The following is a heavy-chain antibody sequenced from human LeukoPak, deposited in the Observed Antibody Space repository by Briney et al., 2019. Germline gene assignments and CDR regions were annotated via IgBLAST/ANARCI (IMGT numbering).Heavy chain of an antibody. Sequence: ASVKVSCKASGYILTTYYLHWLRQAPGQGLEWMGSINPNTGATNYAQNFQGRVTMTRDTSINTAYMEVSRLRSDDTAVYYCARGYCSSTSCELDYWGQGTLATVSP. D-gene: IGHD2-2*01. CDR1: GYILTTYY. J-gene: IGHJ4*02. CDR2: INPNTGAT. V-gene: IGHV1-2*02. CDR3: ARGYCSSTSCELDY.